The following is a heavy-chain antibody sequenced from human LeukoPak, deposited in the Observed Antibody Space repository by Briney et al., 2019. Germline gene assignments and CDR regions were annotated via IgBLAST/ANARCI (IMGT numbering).Heavy chain of an antibody. CDR3: ACTLGYCSGGSCYRTHDAFDI. D-gene: IGHD2-15*01. CDR2: IDHSGST. V-gene: IGHV4-34*01. J-gene: IGHJ3*02. CDR1: GGSFSGYY. Sequence: SETLSLTCAVYGGSFSGYYWSWIRQPPGKGLERIGEIDHSGSTNYNPSLKSRVTISADTSKNQFSLKLSSVTAADTAVYYCACTLGYCSGGSCYRTHDAFDIWGQGTMVTVSS.